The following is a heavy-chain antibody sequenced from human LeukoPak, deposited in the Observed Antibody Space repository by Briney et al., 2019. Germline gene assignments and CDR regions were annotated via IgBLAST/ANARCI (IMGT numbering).Heavy chain of an antibody. D-gene: IGHD1-26*01. CDR1: GYTFTGYY. CDR3: ARSGGVISKWELLPLDY. Sequence: ASVKVSCKASGYTFTGYYMHWVRQAPGQGLEWMGWINPNSGGTNYAQKFQGRVTMTRDTSISTAYMELSRLRSDDTAVYYCARSGGVISKWELLPLDYWGQGTLVTVSS. V-gene: IGHV1-2*02. CDR2: INPNSGGT. J-gene: IGHJ4*02.